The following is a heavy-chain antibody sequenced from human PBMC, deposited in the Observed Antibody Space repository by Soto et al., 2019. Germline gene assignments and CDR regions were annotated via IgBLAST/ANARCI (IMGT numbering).Heavy chain of an antibody. CDR1: GGSISSYY. V-gene: IGHV4-59*01. CDR2: IYYSGST. J-gene: IGHJ4*02. CDR3: ARSPRGTAMVPGFDY. D-gene: IGHD5-18*01. Sequence: QVQLQESGPGLVKPSETLSLTCTVSGGSISSYYWSWIRQPPGKGLEWIGYIYYSGSTNYNPSLKSRVTISVDTSKNQFSLKLSSVTAADTAVYYCARSPRGTAMVPGFDYWGQGTLVTVSS.